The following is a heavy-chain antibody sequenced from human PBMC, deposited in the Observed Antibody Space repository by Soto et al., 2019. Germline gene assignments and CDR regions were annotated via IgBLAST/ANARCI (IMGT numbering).Heavy chain of an antibody. CDR1: GRAGSGCG. CDR3: ARVAAARDGLGI. V-gene: IGHV1-69*06. D-gene: IGHD6-13*01. Sequence: CSAAGRAGSGCGIRWVRQAPGQGLEWMGGIIPIFGTANYAQKFQGRVTITADKSTSTAYMELSSLRSEDTAVYYCARVAAARDGLGIRGQGTMVT. CDR2: IIPIFGTA. J-gene: IGHJ3*02.